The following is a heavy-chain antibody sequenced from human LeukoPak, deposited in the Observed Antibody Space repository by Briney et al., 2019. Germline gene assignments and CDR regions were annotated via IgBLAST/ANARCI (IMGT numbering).Heavy chain of an antibody. D-gene: IGHD3-16*01. Sequence: SETLSLTCTVSGGSIRSSNWWSWVRQPPGKGLEWIGEIYHSGSTNYNPSLKSRVIVSVDKSKNQFSLRLSSVTAADTAIYYCVGDKDGVLLTPWGQGTLVTVSS. CDR3: VGDKDGVLLTP. J-gene: IGHJ5*02. CDR1: GGSIRSSNW. CDR2: IYHSGST. V-gene: IGHV4-4*02.